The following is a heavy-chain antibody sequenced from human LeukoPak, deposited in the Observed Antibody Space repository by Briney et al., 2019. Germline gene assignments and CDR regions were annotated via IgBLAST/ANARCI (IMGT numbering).Heavy chain of an antibody. Sequence: ETLSLTCTVSGASISSSNYYWGWIRQPPGKGLEWIGSIYYSGTTSYNPSLQSRVTISVDTAKNQFSLKLSSVTAADTAVYYCARATVTMDWFDPWGQGTLVTVSS. CDR2: IYYSGTT. J-gene: IGHJ5*02. CDR3: ARATVTMDWFDP. CDR1: GASISSSNYY. V-gene: IGHV4-39*01. D-gene: IGHD4-17*01.